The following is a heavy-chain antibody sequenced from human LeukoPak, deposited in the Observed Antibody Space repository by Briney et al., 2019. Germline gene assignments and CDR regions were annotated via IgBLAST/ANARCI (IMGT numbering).Heavy chain of an antibody. V-gene: IGHV4-38-2*02. CDR1: GYSINSGDC. CDR2: VSHSGHP. CDR3: ARDGGSYYTASPNSWFGP. Sequence: SETLSLTCTVSGYSINSGDCWGWIRQVPGKGLEWIASVSHSGHPYYNPSLKSRVTIFADTSNSQFSLQLSSVTAADTAVYYCARDGGSYYTASPNSWFGPWGQGTLVTVSS. D-gene: IGHD2-2*02. J-gene: IGHJ5*02.